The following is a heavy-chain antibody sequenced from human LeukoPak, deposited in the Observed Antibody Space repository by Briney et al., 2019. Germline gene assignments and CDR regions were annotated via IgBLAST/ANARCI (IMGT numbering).Heavy chain of an antibody. Sequence: PSETLSLTCAVYGATFSYYFWTWIRQPPGKGLEWIGESDHSGSTNYNPSLKSRVTMSIDTSKNHLSLNLNSVTAADTAVYYCATTAVIQLWSTVVVHGFVPWGQGTLVTVSS. V-gene: IGHV4-34*08. CDR3: ATTAVIQLWSTVVVHGFVP. CDR2: SDHSGST. D-gene: IGHD2-21*01. J-gene: IGHJ5*02. CDR1: GATFSYYF.